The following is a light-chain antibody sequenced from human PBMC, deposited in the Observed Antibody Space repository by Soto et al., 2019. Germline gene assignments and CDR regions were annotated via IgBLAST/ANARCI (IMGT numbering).Light chain of an antibody. CDR2: DAS. Sequence: EIVLTQSPATLSLSPGERATLSCRASQSVSRYLAWYQQKPGQAPRLLIHDASNRATGIPARFSGSGSGTDFTLTISSLEPEDFAGYYCQQRSNWPRTFGGGTKVEIK. J-gene: IGKJ4*01. V-gene: IGKV3-11*01. CDR3: QQRSNWPRT. CDR1: QSVSRY.